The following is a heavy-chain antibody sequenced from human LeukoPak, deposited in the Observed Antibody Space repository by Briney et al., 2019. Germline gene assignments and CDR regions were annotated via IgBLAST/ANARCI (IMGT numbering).Heavy chain of an antibody. CDR3: ARDKIVGATHFDY. D-gene: IGHD1-26*01. Sequence: GGSLRLSCAASGFTFSSNWMHWVRQTPGKGLVWVSRINSDGSDTSYADSVKGRFTISRDNAKNSLYLQMNSLRAEDTAVYYCARDKIVGATHFDYWGQGALVTVSS. V-gene: IGHV3-74*01. J-gene: IGHJ4*02. CDR1: GFTFSSNW. CDR2: INSDGSDT.